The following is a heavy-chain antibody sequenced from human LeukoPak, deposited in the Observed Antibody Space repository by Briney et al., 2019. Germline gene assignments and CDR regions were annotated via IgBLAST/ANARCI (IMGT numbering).Heavy chain of an antibody. CDR3: ARDFNWFDP. V-gene: IGHV1-2*02. Sequence: ASVKVSCKASGYTLTGYYMHWVRQAPGQGLEWMGWINPNSGGTNYAQKFQGRVTMTRDTSISTSYTEVNGLRSDDTAVYYCARDFNWFDPWGQGTLVTVSS. J-gene: IGHJ5*02. CDR1: GYTLTGYY. CDR2: INPNSGGT.